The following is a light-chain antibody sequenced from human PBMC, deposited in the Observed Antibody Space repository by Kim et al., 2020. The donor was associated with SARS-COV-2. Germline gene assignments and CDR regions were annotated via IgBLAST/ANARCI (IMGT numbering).Light chain of an antibody. CDR1: NIGSES. J-gene: IGLJ2*01. V-gene: IGLV3-21*04. Sequence: GKTAMVTCGGNNIGSESVHWYQQKPGQAPVLVIYYDSDRPSGIPERFSGSNSGNTATLPISRVEAGDEADYYCQVWDSSSDHPGVISGGGTKLTVL. CDR3: QVWDSSSDHPGVI. CDR2: YDS.